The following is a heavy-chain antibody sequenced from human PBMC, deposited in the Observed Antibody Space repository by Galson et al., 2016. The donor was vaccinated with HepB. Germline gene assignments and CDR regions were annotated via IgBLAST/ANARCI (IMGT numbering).Heavy chain of an antibody. CDR3: AKFSSSSWDWFDP. J-gene: IGHJ5*02. D-gene: IGHD6-6*01. CDR1: GFTFSDYY. Sequence: SLRLSCAASGFTFSDYYMSWIRQAPGKGLEWVSYISDSSTYTNYADSVQGRFTISRDNAKNSLYLQMNSPKAEDTAVYYCAKFSSSSWDWFDPWGQGTLVTVSS. V-gene: IGHV3-11*06. CDR2: ISDSSTYT.